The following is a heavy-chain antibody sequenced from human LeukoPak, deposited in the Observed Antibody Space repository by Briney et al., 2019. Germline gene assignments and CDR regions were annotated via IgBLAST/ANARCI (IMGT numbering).Heavy chain of an antibody. CDR3: AKDSRPYYYYYGMDV. Sequence: GRSLRLSCTASGFTFDDYAMHWVRQAPGKGLEWVSLISGDGDRTYYADSVKGRFTISRDNSKKSLYLRMNSLRTEDTALYYCAKDSRPYYYYYGMDVWGQGTTVTVSS. J-gene: IGHJ6*02. CDR2: ISGDGDRT. V-gene: IGHV3-43*02. CDR1: GFTFDDYA.